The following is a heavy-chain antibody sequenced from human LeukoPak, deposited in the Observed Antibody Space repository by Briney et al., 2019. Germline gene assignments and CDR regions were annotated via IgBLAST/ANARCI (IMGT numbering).Heavy chain of an antibody. V-gene: IGHV3-21*01. Sequence: GGSLRLSCAASGFTFSSYEMNWVRQAPGKGLEWVSSITSSSSYIYYADSVKGRFTISRHNAKNSLYLQMDSLRAEDTAVYYCARVTWLSAAGTEGNFDYWGQGTLVTVSS. CDR2: ITSSSSYI. D-gene: IGHD6-13*01. CDR3: ARVTWLSAAGTEGNFDY. J-gene: IGHJ4*02. CDR1: GFTFSSYE.